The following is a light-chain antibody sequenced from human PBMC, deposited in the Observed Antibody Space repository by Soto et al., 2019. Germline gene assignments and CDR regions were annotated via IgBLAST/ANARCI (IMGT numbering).Light chain of an antibody. J-gene: IGKJ2*01. CDR2: AAS. CDR3: QQQGT. Sequence: EIVLTQSPGTLSLSPGERATLSCRASQSLSSSYVVWYQQKPGQAPRLLIYAASRRATGIPDRFSGSGSATEYTLTISRLEPEDFAVYYCQQQGTFGQWTKLEIK. V-gene: IGKV3-20*01. CDR1: QSLSSSY.